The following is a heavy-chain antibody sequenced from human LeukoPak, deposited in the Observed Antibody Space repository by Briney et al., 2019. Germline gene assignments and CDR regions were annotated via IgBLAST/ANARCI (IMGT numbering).Heavy chain of an antibody. CDR2: IYTSGST. J-gene: IGHJ5*02. V-gene: IGHV4-4*07. CDR1: GGSISSYY. D-gene: IGHD6-13*01. CDR3: ARVTYSSSSTNNWFDP. Sequence: SETLSLTCTVSGGSISSYYWSWIRQPAGKGLEWIGRIYTSGSTNYNPSLKSRVTMSVDTSKNQFFLKLSSVTAADTAVYYCARVTYSSSSTNNWFDPWGQGTLVTVSS.